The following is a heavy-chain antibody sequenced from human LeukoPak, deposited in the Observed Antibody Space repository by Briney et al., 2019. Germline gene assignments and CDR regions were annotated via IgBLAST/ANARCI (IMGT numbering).Heavy chain of an antibody. Sequence: GGSLRLSCAASGFTFSSYSMNWVRQAPGKGLEWVSSINSSSSYIYYADSVKGRFTISRDNAKNSLYLQMNSLRADDTAIYYCARVTKGIATEFDYWGKGTLVSVSS. D-gene: IGHD6-13*01. CDR3: ARVTKGIATEFDY. CDR1: GFTFSSYS. J-gene: IGHJ4*02. V-gene: IGHV3-21*01. CDR2: INSSSSYI.